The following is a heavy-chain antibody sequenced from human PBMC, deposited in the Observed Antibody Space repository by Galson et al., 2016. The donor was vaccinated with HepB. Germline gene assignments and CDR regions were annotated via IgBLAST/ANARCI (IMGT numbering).Heavy chain of an antibody. CDR2: IGVSDYDR. V-gene: IGHV3-23*01. CDR1: GFTFSAFA. D-gene: IGHD6-19*01. CDR3: AMKQGNVARRGDSFDY. J-gene: IGHJ4*02. Sequence: SLRLSCAASGFTFSAFAQNWVRQTPGKGLEWVARIGVSDYDRRYADSVRGRFTISRDNFKDTLYLEMNGLRAEDQALYYCAMKQGNVARRGDSFDYWGQGTLVTVSS.